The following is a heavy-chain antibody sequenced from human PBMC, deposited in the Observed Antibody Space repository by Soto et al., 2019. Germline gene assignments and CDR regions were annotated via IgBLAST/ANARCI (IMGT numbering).Heavy chain of an antibody. CDR1: GGSVSSGSYY. Sequence: LSLTCTVSGGSVSSGSYYWSWIRQPPGKGLEWIGYIYYSGSTNYNPSLKSRVTISVDTSKNQFSLKLSSVTAADTAVYYCATMGTPVTGLYYFDYWGQGTLVTVSS. CDR2: IYYSGST. CDR3: ATMGTPVTGLYYFDY. J-gene: IGHJ4*02. V-gene: IGHV4-61*01. D-gene: IGHD4-17*01.